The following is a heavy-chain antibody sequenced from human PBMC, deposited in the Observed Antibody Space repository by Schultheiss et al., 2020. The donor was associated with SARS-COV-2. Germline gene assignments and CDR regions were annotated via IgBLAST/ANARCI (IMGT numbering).Heavy chain of an antibody. J-gene: IGHJ5*02. CDR2: IYTSGST. Sequence: SETLSLTCAVSGGSISSSNWWSWVRQPPGKGLEWIGRIYTSGSTYYNPSLKSRVTISVDTSKNQFSLKLSSVTAADTAVYYCARLAARRGWFDPWGQGTLVTVSS. CDR1: GGSISSSNW. D-gene: IGHD6-6*01. CDR3: ARLAARRGWFDP. V-gene: IGHV4-4*02.